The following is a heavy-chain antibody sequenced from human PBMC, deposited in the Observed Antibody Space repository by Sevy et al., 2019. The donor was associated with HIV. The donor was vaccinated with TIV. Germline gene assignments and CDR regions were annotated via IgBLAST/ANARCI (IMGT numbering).Heavy chain of an antibody. Sequence: GGSLRLSCAASGFIFSDYYMSWIRQAPGKGLEWVSSISSTSGSTIDYAESVKGRFTISRDNTKNSLSLQMNSLRVKDTAMYYCAREHWYYDSSGYAGLDYWGQGTLVTVSS. CDR2: ISSTSGSTI. V-gene: IGHV3-11*01. CDR3: AREHWYYDSSGYAGLDY. CDR1: GFIFSDYY. J-gene: IGHJ4*02. D-gene: IGHD3-22*01.